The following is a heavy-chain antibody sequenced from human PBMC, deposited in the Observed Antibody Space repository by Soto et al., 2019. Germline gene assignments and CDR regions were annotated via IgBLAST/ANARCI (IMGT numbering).Heavy chain of an antibody. V-gene: IGHV3-7*01. CDR3: ASAYYYDSSGYSPGGY. D-gene: IGHD3-22*01. CDR2: IKQDGSQK. J-gene: IGHJ4*02. Sequence: GGSLRLSCAASGLTFSSYWMSWVRQAPGKGLEWVANIKQDGSQKYYVDSVKGRFTISRDNAKNSLYLQMNSLRVEDTAVYYCASAYYYDSSGYSPGGYWGQGTLLTVSS. CDR1: GLTFSSYW.